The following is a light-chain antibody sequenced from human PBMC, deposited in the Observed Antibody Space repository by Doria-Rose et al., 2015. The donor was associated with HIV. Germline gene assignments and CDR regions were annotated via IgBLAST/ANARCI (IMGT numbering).Light chain of an antibody. CDR3: HQYGTSWT. CDR2: DGS. V-gene: IGKV3-20*01. CDR1: QSFSSTY. J-gene: IGKJ1*01. Sequence: TRSPGTLPLSPGERATLSCRASQSFSSTYLAWYQQKPGQAPSLLIYDGSTRATGIPDRFSASGSGTDFTLTINRLEPEDFALYYCHQYGTSWTFGQGTKVEI.